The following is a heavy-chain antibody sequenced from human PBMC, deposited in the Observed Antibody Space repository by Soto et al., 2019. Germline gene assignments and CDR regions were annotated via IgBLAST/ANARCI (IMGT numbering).Heavy chain of an antibody. CDR3: TRGPNYSNYFEY. CDR2: IRSKADGGTI. V-gene: IGHV3-15*07. Sequence: EVQLVESGGGLVRPGGSLRLSCVASGFTFNNDCMNWVRQAPGKGLEWVGRIRSKADGGTIDYAAPVKDRFTISRDDSKNTMHLQTNRHNCEDTAVYYCTRGPNYSNYFEYWGQGTLVTVSS. D-gene: IGHD4-4*01. J-gene: IGHJ4*02. CDR1: GFTFNNDC.